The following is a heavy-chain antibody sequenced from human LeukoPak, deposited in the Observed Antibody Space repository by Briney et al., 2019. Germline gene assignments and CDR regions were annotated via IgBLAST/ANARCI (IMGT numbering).Heavy chain of an antibody. Sequence: SETLSLTCTVSGGSISSSSYYWGWIRQPPGKGLEWIGSIYYSGSTYYNPSLKSRVTISVDTSKNQFSLKLSSVTAADTAVYYCARRHCSSTSCYDYYYYYMDVWGKGTAVTVSS. J-gene: IGHJ6*03. CDR2: IYYSGST. CDR1: GGSISSSSYY. D-gene: IGHD2-2*01. CDR3: ARRHCSSTSCYDYYYYYMDV. V-gene: IGHV4-39*01.